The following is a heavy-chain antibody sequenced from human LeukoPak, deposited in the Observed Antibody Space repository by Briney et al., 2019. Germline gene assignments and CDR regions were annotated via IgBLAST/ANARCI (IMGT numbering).Heavy chain of an antibody. J-gene: IGHJ4*02. CDR3: VKDVVGATTPYYFDY. CDR1: GFPFDDYA. CDR2: ISWNSGSI. Sequence: GGSLRLSCAASGFPFDDYAMDWVRQAPGKGLEWVSCISWNSGSIGYADSVKGRFTISRDNAKNSLYLQMNSLRAEDTALYYCVKDVVGATTPYYFDYWGQGTLVTVSS. V-gene: IGHV3-9*01. D-gene: IGHD1-26*01.